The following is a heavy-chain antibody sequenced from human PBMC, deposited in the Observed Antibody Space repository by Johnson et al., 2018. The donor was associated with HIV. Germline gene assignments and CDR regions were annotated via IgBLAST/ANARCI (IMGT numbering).Heavy chain of an antibody. J-gene: IGHJ3*02. CDR3: AKDRWELFWGGGEASHDAFDI. D-gene: IGHD1-26*01. CDR2: VSYDGIKT. Sequence: QVQLVESGGGVVQPGRSLRLSCAASGFSFSSYAMHWVRQAPGKGLEWVAVVSYDGIKTYYVDSVKARFTISRDDARNTLYLQMNSLRAEDTALYYCAKDRWELFWGGGEASHDAFDIWGQGTMVTVSS. CDR1: GFSFSSYA. V-gene: IGHV3-30*04.